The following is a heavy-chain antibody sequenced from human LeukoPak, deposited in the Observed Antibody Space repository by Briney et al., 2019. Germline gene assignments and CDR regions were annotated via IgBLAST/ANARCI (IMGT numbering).Heavy chain of an antibody. V-gene: IGHV4-34*01. CDR2: INHSGST. D-gene: IGHD3-22*01. Sequence: PSETLSLTCAVYGGSFSGYYWSWIRQPPGKGLEWIGEINHSGSTNYNPSLKSRVTISVDTSKNRFSLKLSSVTAADTAVYYCARARYYYDSSGYMDRFDYWGQGTLVTVSS. J-gene: IGHJ4*02. CDR3: ARARYYYDSSGYMDRFDY. CDR1: GGSFSGYY.